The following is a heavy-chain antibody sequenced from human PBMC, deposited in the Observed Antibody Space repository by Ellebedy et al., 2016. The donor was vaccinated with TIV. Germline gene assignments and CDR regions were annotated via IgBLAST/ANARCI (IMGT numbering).Heavy chain of an antibody. CDR2: IYYSGST. CDR3: ARDPALPRGRFDP. V-gene: IGHV4-39*07. CDR1: GGSISNSDYY. Sequence: MPSATLSLTCTLSGGSISNSDYYRDWIRQPPGKGLEWIGSIYYSGSTYYNPSLKSRVTISVDTSKNQFSLNLSSVTAADTAVYYCARDPALPRGRFDPWGQGTLVTVSS. J-gene: IGHJ5*02.